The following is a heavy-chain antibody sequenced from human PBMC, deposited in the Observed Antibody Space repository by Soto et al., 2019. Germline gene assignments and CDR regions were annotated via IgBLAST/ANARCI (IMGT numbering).Heavy chain of an antibody. V-gene: IGHV1-69*13. CDR2: IIPIFGTA. CDR1: GTTLISYA. CDR3: ARDEKWNPKRPYYYYGMDV. Sequence: ASVKVSCKASGTTLISYAISWVRQAPGQGPEWMGGIIPIFGTANYAQKFQGRVTITADESTSTAYMELSSLRSEDTAVYYCARDEKWNPKRPYYYYGMDVWGQGTTVTVSS. D-gene: IGHD1-1*01. J-gene: IGHJ6*02.